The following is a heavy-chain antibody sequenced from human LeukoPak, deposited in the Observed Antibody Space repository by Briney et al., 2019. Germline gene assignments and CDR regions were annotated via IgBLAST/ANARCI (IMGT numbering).Heavy chain of an antibody. D-gene: IGHD3-10*01. J-gene: IGHJ5*02. Sequence: GASVKVSCKASGYTFTSYYMHWVRQAPGQGLEWMGIINPSGGSTSYAQKFQGRVTMSRDTSTSTVYMELSSLRSEDTAVYYCARRLVRGVMAFDPWGQGTLVTVSS. CDR2: INPSGGST. V-gene: IGHV1-46*01. CDR3: ARRLVRGVMAFDP. CDR1: GYTFTSYY.